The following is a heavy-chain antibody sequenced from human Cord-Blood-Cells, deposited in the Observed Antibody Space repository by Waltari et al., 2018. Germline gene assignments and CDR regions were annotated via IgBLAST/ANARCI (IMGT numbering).Heavy chain of an antibody. Sequence: EVQLLESGRGLVQPGGSLRLSCAASGFTFSSYAMSWVRQAPGKGLEWVSAISGSGGSTYYADSVKGRFTISRDNSKNTLYLQMNSLRAEDTAVYYCAKDRAAAGKAEYFQHWGQGTLVTVSS. D-gene: IGHD6-13*01. CDR1: GFTFSSYA. CDR2: ISGSGGST. J-gene: IGHJ1*01. V-gene: IGHV3-23*01. CDR3: AKDRAAAGKAEYFQH.